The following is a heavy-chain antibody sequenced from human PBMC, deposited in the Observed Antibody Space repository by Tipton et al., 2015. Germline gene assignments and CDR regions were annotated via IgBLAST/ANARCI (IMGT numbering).Heavy chain of an antibody. CDR1: GGSVSTSNYY. Sequence: TLSLTCTVSGGSVSTSNYYWGWIRQPPGKGLEWIGTIYYTGSTSYNPSLKSRVTISVDTSKNQFSLKLSSVTAADTAVYYCARARGRHGGLFDSWGQGTLVTVSS. CDR2: IYYTGST. D-gene: IGHD4-23*01. J-gene: IGHJ4*02. CDR3: ARARGRHGGLFDS. V-gene: IGHV4-39*01.